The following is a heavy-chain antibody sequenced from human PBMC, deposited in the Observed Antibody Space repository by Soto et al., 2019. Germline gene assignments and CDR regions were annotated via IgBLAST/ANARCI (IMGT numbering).Heavy chain of an antibody. V-gene: IGHV1-69*18. J-gene: IGHJ6*02. CDR2: IIPIIATT. Sequence: QVQLVQSGAEVKKPGSSVRVSCQTSGGTFNGFGVAWVRQAPGQGLEWMGTIIPIIATTKYAQNFQGRVTITADASTGTAYMDLSRLRSEDTAVYYCARELKEPGSYYYYGLDVWGLGTTVTVSS. CDR1: GGTFNGFG. D-gene: IGHD3-10*01. CDR3: ARELKEPGSYYYYGLDV.